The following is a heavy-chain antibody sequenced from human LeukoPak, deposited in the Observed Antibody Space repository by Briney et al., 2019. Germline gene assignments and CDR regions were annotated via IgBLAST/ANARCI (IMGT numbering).Heavy chain of an antibody. V-gene: IGHV3-33*01. Sequence: GGSLRLSCAASGFTFTKYGMQWVRQAPGKGLEWVAVTWSDGRDRHYADSVKGRFTISRDNSKNTVSLEMNSLRVEDTAVYYCARDGGCSGGNCYQRFDSWGQGTLVTVSP. J-gene: IGHJ4*02. CDR2: TWSDGRDR. CDR1: GFTFTKYG. D-gene: IGHD2-15*01. CDR3: ARDGGCSGGNCYQRFDS.